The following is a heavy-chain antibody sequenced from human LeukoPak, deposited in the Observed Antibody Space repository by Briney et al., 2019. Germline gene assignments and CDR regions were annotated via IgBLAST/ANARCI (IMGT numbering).Heavy chain of an antibody. J-gene: IGHJ4*02. CDR1: GYTFSSYG. CDR2: ISAYNGNT. Sequence: ASLKVSCKASGYTFSSYGISWVRQAPGQGLEWLGYISAYNGNTNYAQKVQGRITMTTDTSTSTAYMEMRSLRSDDTAVYYCARDCSGSSCYWIHWGQGTLVTVSS. CDR3: ARDCSGSSCYWIH. D-gene: IGHD2-15*01. V-gene: IGHV1-18*01.